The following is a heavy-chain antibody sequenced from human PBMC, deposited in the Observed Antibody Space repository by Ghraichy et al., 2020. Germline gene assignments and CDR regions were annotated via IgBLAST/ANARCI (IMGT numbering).Heavy chain of an antibody. V-gene: IGHV3-23*01. CDR3: AQLGLGIYGAFDK. J-gene: IGHJ3*02. CDR2: ISGST. Sequence: GGSLRLSCAASGFTFSSYAMSWVRQAPGKGLEWVSDISGSTYYADSVKGRFTISRDNSKNTLYLQMNSLRAEDTAVYYCAQLGLGIYGAFDKWGQGTIVTVSS. CDR1: GFTFSSYA. D-gene: IGHD3-16*01.